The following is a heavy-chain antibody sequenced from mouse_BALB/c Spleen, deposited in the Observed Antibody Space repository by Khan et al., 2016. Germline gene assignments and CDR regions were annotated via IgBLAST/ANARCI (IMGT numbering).Heavy chain of an antibody. V-gene: IGHV2-9*02. J-gene: IGHJ3*01. CDR3: ARDDQDYDAWFAS. Sequence: QVQLKQSGPGLVAPSQSLSITCTVSGFSLTNSGVHWVRQPPGKGLDWLGVIWAGGSTDYNSALMSRLSITKDTSQNQVFFKMNSLQSDDTAIYXCARDDQDYDAWFASWGQGTLVTVSA. CDR2: IWAGGST. CDR1: GFSLTNSG. D-gene: IGHD2-4*01.